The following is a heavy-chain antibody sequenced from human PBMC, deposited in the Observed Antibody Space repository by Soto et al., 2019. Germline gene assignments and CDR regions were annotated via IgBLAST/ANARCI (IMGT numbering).Heavy chain of an antibody. CDR2: ISGSGGST. Sequence: GGSLRLSCAASGFTFSSYAMSWVRQAPGKGLEWVSAISGSGGSTYYADSVKGRFTISRDNSKNTLYLQMNSLRAEDTAVYYCAKDLGDGVNYWYFELWGRGTLVTVSS. V-gene: IGHV3-23*01. CDR3: AKDLGDGVNYWYFEL. CDR1: GFTFSSYA. J-gene: IGHJ2*01. D-gene: IGHD3-10*01.